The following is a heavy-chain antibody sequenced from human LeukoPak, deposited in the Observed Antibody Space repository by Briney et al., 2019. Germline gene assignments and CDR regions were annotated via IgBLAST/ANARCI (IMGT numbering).Heavy chain of an antibody. V-gene: IGHV4-39*07. CDR3: ARGTHEPYSSSWYEPFDY. CDR1: GGSISSSSYY. CDR2: IYHSGST. J-gene: IGHJ4*02. Sequence: SETLSLTCTVSGGSISSSSYYWGWIRQPPGKGLEYIGSIYHSGSTYYNPSLKSRVTISVDTSKNQFSLKLSSVTAADTAVYYCARGTHEPYSSSWYEPFDYWGQGTLVTVSS. D-gene: IGHD6-13*01.